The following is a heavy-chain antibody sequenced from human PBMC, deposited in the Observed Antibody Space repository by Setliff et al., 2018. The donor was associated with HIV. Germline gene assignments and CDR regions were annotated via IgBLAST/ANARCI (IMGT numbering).Heavy chain of an antibody. Sequence: AASVKVSCKTSGYTFTDYYIHWVQQAPGKGLEWLGRVDPEDDERIYAEKFRGRLTITADTSTHTAHMELTSLRSDDTAVYYCATDPTYSSGSPDIWGQGSMVTVSS. CDR2: VDPEDDER. D-gene: IGHD6-19*01. CDR1: GYTFTDYY. CDR3: ATDPTYSSGSPDI. J-gene: IGHJ3*02. V-gene: IGHV1-69-2*01.